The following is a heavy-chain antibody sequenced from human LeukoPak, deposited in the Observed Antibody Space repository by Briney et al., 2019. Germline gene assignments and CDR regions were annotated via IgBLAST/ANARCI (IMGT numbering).Heavy chain of an antibody. D-gene: IGHD1-26*01. CDR1: GGSISSYY. Sequence: SETLSLTCTVSGGSISSYYWSWIRQPPGKGLEWIGYIYYSGSTNYNPSLKSRVTISVDTSKNQFSLKLSSVTAADTAVYYCAGGTLWELLDYWGQGTLVTVSS. CDR2: IYYSGST. CDR3: AGGTLWELLDY. J-gene: IGHJ4*02. V-gene: IGHV4-59*12.